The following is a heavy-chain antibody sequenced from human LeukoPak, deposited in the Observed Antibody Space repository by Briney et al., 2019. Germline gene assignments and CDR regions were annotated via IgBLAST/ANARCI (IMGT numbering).Heavy chain of an antibody. CDR3: ARVPFTYYDFWSEKYYFDY. CDR1: GYTFTSYG. Sequence: PSVKVSCKASGYTFTSYGISWVRQAPGQGLEWMGWISAYNGNTNYAQKLQGRVTITRNTSISTAYMELSSLRSEDTAVYYCARVPFTYYDFWSEKYYFDYWGQGTLVTVSS. J-gene: IGHJ4*02. V-gene: IGHV1-18*01. D-gene: IGHD3-3*01. CDR2: ISAYNGNT.